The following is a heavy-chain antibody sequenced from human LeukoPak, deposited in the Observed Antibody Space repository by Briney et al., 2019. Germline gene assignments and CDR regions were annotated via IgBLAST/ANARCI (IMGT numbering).Heavy chain of an antibody. J-gene: IGHJ4*02. CDR2: ITDGGGDT. D-gene: IGHD3-10*01. Sequence: PGESLRLSCAASGFTFKNYAMSWVCQAPGKGLEWVSAITDGGGDTYHADSVKGRFTISRDNSKNTLYLRMNSLRVEDSAVYYCAKGSRGSRPYYFDFWGQGTLVTVPS. CDR3: AKGSRGSRPYYFDF. CDR1: GFTFKNYA. V-gene: IGHV3-23*01.